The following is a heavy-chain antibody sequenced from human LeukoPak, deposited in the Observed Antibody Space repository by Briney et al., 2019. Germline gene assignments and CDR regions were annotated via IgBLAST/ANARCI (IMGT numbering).Heavy chain of an antibody. J-gene: IGHJ5*02. V-gene: IGHV1-18*01. CDR3: AGYYYDSSGYPRPWFDP. D-gene: IGHD3-22*01. CDR1: GYTFTSYG. Sequence: ASVKVSCKASGYTFTSYGISWVRQAPGQGLEWMGWISIYNGNTNFAQKLQGRVTLTTDTSAGTVYMELRSLGSDDTAVYYCAGYYYDSSGYPRPWFDPWGQGTLVTVSS. CDR2: ISIYNGNT.